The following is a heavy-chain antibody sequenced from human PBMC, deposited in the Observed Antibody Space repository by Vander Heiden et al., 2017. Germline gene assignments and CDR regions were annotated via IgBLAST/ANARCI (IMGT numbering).Heavy chain of an antibody. CDR3: ASTDGSGSHSNFDH. V-gene: IGHV4-31*03. CDR2: LYYSGST. J-gene: IGHJ4*01. CDR1: GGSISRGGYY. D-gene: IGHD3-10*01. Sequence: QVQLQESGPGLGTPSQPLTLAGTVAGGSISRGGYYWSWLRQHPGKGLEWIGYLYYSGSTHYPSALNSRVTISVDTSKNQFPRKLRSVTAAATAVYYCASTDGSGSHSNFDHRGHGTLVTVSS.